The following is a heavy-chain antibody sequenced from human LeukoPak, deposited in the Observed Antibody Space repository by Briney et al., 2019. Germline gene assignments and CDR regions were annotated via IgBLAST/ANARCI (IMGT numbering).Heavy chain of an antibody. D-gene: IGHD6-19*01. J-gene: IGHJ6*03. V-gene: IGHV1-2*06. CDR1: GGNINNST. Sequence: ASVKVSCKTSGGNINNSTIHWVRQAPGQGLEWMGRINPNSGGTNYAQKFQGRVTMTRDTSISTAYMELSRLRSDDTAVYYCAREIAGDGSGWDYYMDVWGKGTTVTVSS. CDR3: AREIAGDGSGWDYYMDV. CDR2: INPNSGGT.